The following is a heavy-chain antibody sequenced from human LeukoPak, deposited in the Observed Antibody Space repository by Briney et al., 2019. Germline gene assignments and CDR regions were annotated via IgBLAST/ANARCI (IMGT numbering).Heavy chain of an antibody. CDR3: ARTPHYDYVWGSYRYGPYLDY. D-gene: IGHD3-16*02. CDR2: INHSGST. J-gene: IGHJ4*02. CDR1: GGSFRGYY. Sequence: SETLSLTCAVYGGSFRGYYWSWIRQPPGKGLEWIGEINHSGSTNYNPSLKSRVTISVDTSKNQFSLKLSSVTAADTAVYYCARTPHYDYVWGSYRYGPYLDYWGQGTLVTVSS. V-gene: IGHV4-34*01.